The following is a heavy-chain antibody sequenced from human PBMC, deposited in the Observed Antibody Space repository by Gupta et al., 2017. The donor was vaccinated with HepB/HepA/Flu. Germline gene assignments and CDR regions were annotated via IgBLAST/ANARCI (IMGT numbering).Heavy chain of an antibody. V-gene: IGHV3-7*01. J-gene: IGHJ4*02. CDR1: GFSFGAYW. CDR2: IRQDGSDK. Sequence: EVQLVESGGGLVQPGGSLSLSCEASGFSFGAYWMSWVRQAHGKGLEWVANIRQDGSDKYYEDSVKGRFTISRDNTKNSLYLQMRSLRADDTALYYCTRDGSYGSGSYKNNPNDYGGQGTLVTVSS. CDR3: TRDGSYGSGSYKNNPNDY. D-gene: IGHD3-10*01.